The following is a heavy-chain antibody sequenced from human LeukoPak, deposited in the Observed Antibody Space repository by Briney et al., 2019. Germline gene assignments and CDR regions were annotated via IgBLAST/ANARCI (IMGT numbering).Heavy chain of an antibody. CDR2: ISGSGGTT. D-gene: IGHD6-19*01. V-gene: IGHV3-23*01. J-gene: IGHJ4*02. CDR3: ARRPFGSSGWYADY. CDR1: GSTFSNYA. Sequence: SGGSLRLSCAASGSTFSNYAMSWVRQAPGKGLEWVLGISGSGGTTYYADSVKGRFTISRDNSKNMLYLQMNSLRAEDTAVYYCARRPFGSSGWYADYWGQGTLVTVSS.